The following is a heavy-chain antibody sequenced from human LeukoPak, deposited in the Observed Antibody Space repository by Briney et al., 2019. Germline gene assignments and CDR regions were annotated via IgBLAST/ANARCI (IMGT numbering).Heavy chain of an antibody. D-gene: IGHD4-17*01. CDR2: INWNGGST. CDR1: GFTFDDYG. CDR3: AKGAVTTVTAAFDY. V-gene: IGHV3-20*04. J-gene: IGHJ4*02. Sequence: GGSLRLSCAASGFTFDDYGMSWVRQAPGKGLEWVSGINWNGGSTGYADSVKGRSTISRDNAKNSLYLQMNSLRAEDTALYYCAKGAVTTVTAAFDYWGQGTLVTVSS.